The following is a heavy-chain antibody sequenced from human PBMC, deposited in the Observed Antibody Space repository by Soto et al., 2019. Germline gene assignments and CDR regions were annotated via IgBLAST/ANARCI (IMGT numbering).Heavy chain of an antibody. Sequence: QVQLQESGPGRVKPSQTLSLTCTVSGDSISSGGYYWSWIRQHPGKGLEWIGYIYYSGSTYYNPSLKSRVIISVDTSKNQFSLKLSSVTAADTAVYYCARGSTVAAILFDYWGQGTLVTVSS. D-gene: IGHD2-15*01. CDR3: ARGSTVAAILFDY. J-gene: IGHJ4*02. CDR1: GDSISSGGYY. CDR2: IYYSGST. V-gene: IGHV4-31*03.